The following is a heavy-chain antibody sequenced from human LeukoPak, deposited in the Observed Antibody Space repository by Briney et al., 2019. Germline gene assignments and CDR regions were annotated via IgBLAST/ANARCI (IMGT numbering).Heavy chain of an antibody. CDR2: IYTSGST. J-gene: IGHJ3*02. CDR1: GGSISSYY. V-gene: IGHV4-4*07. D-gene: IGHD1-26*01. CDR3: ARHRAPSGSYYGIAFDI. Sequence: SETLSLTCTVSGGSISSYYWSWIRQPAGKGLEWIGRIYTSGSTNYNPSLKSRVTMSVDTSKNQFSLKLSSVTAADTAVYYCARHRAPSGSYYGIAFDIWGQGTMVTVSS.